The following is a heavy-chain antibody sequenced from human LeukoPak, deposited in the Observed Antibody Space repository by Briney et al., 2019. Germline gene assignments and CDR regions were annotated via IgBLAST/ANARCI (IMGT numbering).Heavy chain of an antibody. CDR1: GFTFSSSW. CDR2: INSDGSST. V-gene: IGHV3-74*01. CDR3: ARERGWSFYFDS. D-gene: IGHD6-19*01. Sequence: GGSLRLSCAASGFTFSSSWMHWARQAPGKGLVWVARINSDGSSTNYADSVKGRSTISRDNANNTLYLHISSLRAEDAAFYYCARERGWSFYFDSWGQGTLVTVSS. J-gene: IGHJ4*02.